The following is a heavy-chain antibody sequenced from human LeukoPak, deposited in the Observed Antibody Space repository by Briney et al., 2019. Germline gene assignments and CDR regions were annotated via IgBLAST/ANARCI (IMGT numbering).Heavy chain of an antibody. CDR3: AVWGDSGTYYQRAACDI. V-gene: IGHV3-53*01. Sequence: GGSLRLSCAVSGFTVRSNYMSWVRQAPGKGLEWVSVIYSGGSTYYADSVKGRFTISRDNSKNTLYLQMSSLIVEDTAAYYCAVWGDSGTYYQRAACDIWGQGTMVTVSS. CDR2: IYSGGST. J-gene: IGHJ3*02. CDR1: GFTVRSNY. D-gene: IGHD1-26*01.